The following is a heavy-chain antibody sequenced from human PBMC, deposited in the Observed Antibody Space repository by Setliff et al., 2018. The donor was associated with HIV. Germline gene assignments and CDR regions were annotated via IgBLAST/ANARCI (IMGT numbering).Heavy chain of an antibody. CDR1: GGSISSGDYY. Sequence: PSETLSLTCTVSGGSISSGDYYWSWIRQPPGKGLEWIGYIYYSGSTYYNPSLKSRVTISVDTSKNQFSLKVNSLSSADTAVYYCARMVIRFGDYHFDDWGQGALVTVSS. CDR2: IYYSGST. D-gene: IGHD3-10*01. CDR3: ARMVIRFGDYHFDD. J-gene: IGHJ4*02. V-gene: IGHV4-30-4*02.